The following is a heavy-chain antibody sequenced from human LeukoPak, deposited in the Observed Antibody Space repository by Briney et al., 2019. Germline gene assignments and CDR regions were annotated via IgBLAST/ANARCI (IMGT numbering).Heavy chain of an antibody. V-gene: IGHV3-30-3*01. Sequence: GGSLRLSCAASGFTFSSYAMHWVRQAPGKGLEWVAVISYDGSNKYYADSVKGRFTISRDNSKNTLYLQMNSLRAEDTAVYYCAREDYGGGGIFDYWGQGTLVTVSS. CDR2: ISYDGSNK. CDR3: AREDYGGGGIFDY. J-gene: IGHJ4*02. D-gene: IGHD4-23*01. CDR1: GFTFSSYA.